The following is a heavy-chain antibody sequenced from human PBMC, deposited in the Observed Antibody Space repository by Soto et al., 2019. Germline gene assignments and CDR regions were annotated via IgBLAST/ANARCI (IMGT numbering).Heavy chain of an antibody. J-gene: IGHJ6*02. CDR1: GFTFSSYG. D-gene: IGHD3-10*01. V-gene: IGHV3-33*01. CDR2: IWYDGSNK. Sequence: GGSLRLSCAASGFTFSSYGMHWVRQAPGKGLEWVAVIWYDGSNKYYADSVKGRFTISRDNSKNTLYLQMNSLRAEDTAVYYCARARRITMVRGVISPADDGMDVWGQGTTVTVSS. CDR3: ARARRITMVRGVISPADDGMDV.